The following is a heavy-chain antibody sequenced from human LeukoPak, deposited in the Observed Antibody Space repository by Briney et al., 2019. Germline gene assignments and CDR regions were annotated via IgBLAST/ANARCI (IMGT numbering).Heavy chain of an antibody. CDR3: ASYSSSRPLGNYYYYYYMDV. Sequence: ASVKVSCKAAGGTFSSYAISWVRQAPGQGLEWMGRIIPILGIANYAQKFQGRVTITADKSTSTAYMELSSLRSEDTAVYYCASYSSSRPLGNYYYYYYMDVWGKGTTVTVSS. V-gene: IGHV1-69*04. D-gene: IGHD6-13*01. CDR2: IIPILGIA. CDR1: GGTFSSYA. J-gene: IGHJ6*03.